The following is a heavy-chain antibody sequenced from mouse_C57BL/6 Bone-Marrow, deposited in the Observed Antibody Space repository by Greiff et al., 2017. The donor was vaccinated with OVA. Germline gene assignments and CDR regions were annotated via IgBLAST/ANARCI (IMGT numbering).Heavy chain of an antibody. Sequence: EVKLQESGAELVRPGASVKLSCTASGFNIKDDYMHWVKQRPEQGLEWIGWIDPENGDTEYASKFQGKATITADTSSNTAYLQLSSLTSEDTAVYYCTTGVLLGYWGQGTTLTVSS. V-gene: IGHV14-4*01. CDR2: IDPENGDT. CDR1: GFNIKDDY. D-gene: IGHD1-1*01. CDR3: TTGVLLGY. J-gene: IGHJ2*01.